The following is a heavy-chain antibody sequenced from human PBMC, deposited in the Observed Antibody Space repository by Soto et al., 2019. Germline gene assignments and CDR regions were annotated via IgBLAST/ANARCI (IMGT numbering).Heavy chain of an antibody. CDR3: ARELNTESSAYYSFAF. J-gene: IGHJ4*02. D-gene: IGHD3-22*01. CDR2: VSTNDART. V-gene: IGHV1-18*01. Sequence: ASGKVSFKTSGYTFTAYGLAWLRQAPGQRPEWMGWVSTNDARTNYARKFRGRVTMTADRSTTTTSMEQRSLGTDDTAVYYCARELNTESSAYYSFAFWGQGTLVTVS. CDR1: GYTFTAYG.